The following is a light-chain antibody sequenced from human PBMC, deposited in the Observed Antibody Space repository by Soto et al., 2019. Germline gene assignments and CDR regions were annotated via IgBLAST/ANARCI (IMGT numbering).Light chain of an antibody. Sequence: QSALTQPASVSGSPGQSITISCTGTSSDVGSYNLVSWYQQHPRKAPKLMIYEVSKRPSGVSNRFSGSKSGNTASLTISGLQAEDEADYYCCSYAGSSTDVVFGGGTKLTVL. J-gene: IGLJ2*01. CDR3: CSYAGSSTDVV. V-gene: IGLV2-23*02. CDR2: EVS. CDR1: SSDVGSYNL.